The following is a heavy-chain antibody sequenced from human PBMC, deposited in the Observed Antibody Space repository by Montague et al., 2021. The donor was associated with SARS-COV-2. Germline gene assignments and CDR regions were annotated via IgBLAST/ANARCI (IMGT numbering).Heavy chain of an antibody. CDR1: GGSISSSNW. CDR3: AREPYYYDSSCYPCCYYYGIDV. CDR2: IYHSGST. D-gene: IGHD3-22*01. J-gene: IGHJ6*02. V-gene: IGHV4-4*02. Sequence: SETLSLTCAVYGGSISSSNWWSCVRQPPGKGLEWIGEIYHSGSTNYNPSHKSRVTISVDKSKNQFSLKLSSVTAADTAVYYCAREPYYYDSSCYPCCYYYGIDVWGQGTTVTVSS.